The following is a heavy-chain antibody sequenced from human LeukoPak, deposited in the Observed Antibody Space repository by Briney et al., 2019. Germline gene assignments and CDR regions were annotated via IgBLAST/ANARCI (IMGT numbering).Heavy chain of an antibody. CDR3: ARDSELEMATNIGYY. CDR1: GYTLTELS. J-gene: IGHJ4*02. Sequence: SVKVSCKVSGYTLTELSMHWVRQAPGQGLEWMGGIIPIFGTANYAQKFQGRVTITADESTSTAYMELSSLRSEGTAVYYCARDSELEMATNIGYYWGQGTLVTVSS. V-gene: IGHV1-69*13. D-gene: IGHD5-24*01. CDR2: IIPIFGTA.